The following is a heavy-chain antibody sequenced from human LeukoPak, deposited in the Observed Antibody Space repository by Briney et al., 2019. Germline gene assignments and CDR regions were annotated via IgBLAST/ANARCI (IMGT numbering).Heavy chain of an antibody. V-gene: IGHV1-69*05. Sequence: SVKVSCKASGGTFSSYAISWVRQAPGQGLEWMGGIIPIFGTANYAQKFQGRVTITTDESTSTAYMELSSLKSEDTAVYYCARDRTGTTVTNYFDYWGQGTLVTVSS. CDR1: GGTFSSYA. CDR2: IIPIFGTA. D-gene: IGHD4-17*01. CDR3: ARDRTGTTVTNYFDY. J-gene: IGHJ4*02.